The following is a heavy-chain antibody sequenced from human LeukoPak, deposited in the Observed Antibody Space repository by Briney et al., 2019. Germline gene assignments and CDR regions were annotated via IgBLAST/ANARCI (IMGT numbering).Heavy chain of an antibody. CDR2: ISAYNGNT. J-gene: IGHJ6*04. Sequence: ASVKVSCKASGYTFTSYGISWVRQAPGQGPEWMGWISAYNGNTNYAQKLQGRVTMTTDTSTSTVYMELSSLRSEDTAVYFCAGIPVFGVVLHQEPVWGKGTTVTVSS. CDR1: GYTFTSYG. V-gene: IGHV1-18*01. D-gene: IGHD3-3*01. CDR3: AGIPVFGVVLHQEPV.